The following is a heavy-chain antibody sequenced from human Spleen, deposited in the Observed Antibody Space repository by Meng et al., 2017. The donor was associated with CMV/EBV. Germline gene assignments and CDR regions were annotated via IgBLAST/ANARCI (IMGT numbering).Heavy chain of an antibody. V-gene: IGHV3-21*01. CDR1: GFTFSSYN. CDR3: ARGHDDFWSGYPMRGNGFDI. D-gene: IGHD3-3*01. CDR2: ISSSSYI. Sequence: GGSLRLSCAASGFTFSSYNMNWVRQAPGKGLEWVSCISSSSYIYYADSVKGRFTISRDNTKNSLYLQMNSLRAEDTAVYYCARGHDDFWSGYPMRGNGFDIWGQGTMVTVSS. J-gene: IGHJ3*02.